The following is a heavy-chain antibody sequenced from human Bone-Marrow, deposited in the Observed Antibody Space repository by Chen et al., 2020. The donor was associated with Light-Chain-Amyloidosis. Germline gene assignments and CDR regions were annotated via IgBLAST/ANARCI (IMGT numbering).Heavy chain of an antibody. D-gene: IGHD4-17*01. Sequence: QVQLVESGGGVVQPGRSLRLSCAASGFTFSSYGMHWVRQAPGQGLEWVAVIWYDGSNKYYADSVKGRFTISRDNSKNTLYLQMNSLRAEDTAVYYCARNLPTTVMGYYYYYGMDVWGQGTTVTVSS. V-gene: IGHV3-33*01. CDR1: GFTFSSYG. J-gene: IGHJ6*02. CDR3: ARNLPTTVMGYYYYYGMDV. CDR2: IWYDGSNK.